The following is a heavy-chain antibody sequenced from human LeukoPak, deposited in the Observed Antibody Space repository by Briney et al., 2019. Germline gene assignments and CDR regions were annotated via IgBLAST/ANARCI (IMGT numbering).Heavy chain of an antibody. Sequence: GGSLRLSCAASGFTFSPYWMHWVRQAPGKGLVWVSRINSDGSSTNYADSVKGRFTISRDNAKNTLYLQMNSLRVEDTAVYYCAREAFTSFDHWGQGTLVTVSS. V-gene: IGHV3-74*01. J-gene: IGHJ4*02. CDR3: AREAFTSFDH. CDR2: INSDGSST. CDR1: GFTFSPYW.